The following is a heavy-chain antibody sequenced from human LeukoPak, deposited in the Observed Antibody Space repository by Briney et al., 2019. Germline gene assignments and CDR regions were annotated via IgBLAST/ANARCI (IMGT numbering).Heavy chain of an antibody. CDR3: ARGAHHIEVVETPPFDY. V-gene: IGHV4-34*01. CDR1: GGSFSGYY. Sequence: PSETLSLTCAVYGGSFSGYYWSWIRQPPGKGLEWIGEINHSGSTNYNPSLKSRVTISVDASKNQFSLKLSSVTAADTAVYYCARGAHHIEVVETPPFDYWGQGTLVTVSS. CDR2: INHSGST. D-gene: IGHD6-19*01. J-gene: IGHJ4*02.